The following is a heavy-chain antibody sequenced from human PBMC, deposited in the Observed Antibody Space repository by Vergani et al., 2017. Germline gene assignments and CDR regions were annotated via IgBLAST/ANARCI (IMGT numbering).Heavy chain of an antibody. V-gene: IGHV3-48*04. CDR3: AKEKRKGYSSGWYCDY. CDR1: GFTFSSYG. J-gene: IGHJ4*02. CDR2: ISSSGSTI. Sequence: VQLVESGGGVVQPGRSLRLSCAASGFTFSSYGMHWVRQAPGKGLEWVSYISSSGSTIYYADSVKGRFTISRDNAKNSLYLQMTRLRAEDTAGYYCAKEKRKGYSSGWYCDYWGQGTLVTVSA. D-gene: IGHD6-19*01.